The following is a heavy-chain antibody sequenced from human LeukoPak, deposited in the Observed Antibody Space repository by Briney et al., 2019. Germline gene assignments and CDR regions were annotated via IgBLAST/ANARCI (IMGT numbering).Heavy chain of an antibody. D-gene: IGHD2-8*01. V-gene: IGHV3-23*01. CDR1: GFTFSSHA. CDR3: AKCPPYCTNGVCYTQKYYFDY. Sequence: GGSLRLSCAASGFTFSSHAMSWVRQAPGKGLEWVSAISGSGGSAYYADSVKGRFTISRDNSKNTLYLQMNSLRAEDTAVYYCAKCPPYCTNGVCYTQKYYFDYWGQGTLVTVSS. J-gene: IGHJ4*02. CDR2: ISGSGGSA.